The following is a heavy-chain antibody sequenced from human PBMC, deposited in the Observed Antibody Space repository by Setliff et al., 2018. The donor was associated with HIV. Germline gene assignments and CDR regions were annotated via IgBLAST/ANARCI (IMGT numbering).Heavy chain of an antibody. CDR2: IYYTGST. V-gene: IGHV4-31*03. J-gene: IGHJ6*03. CDR3: ARDMTTVTYYYYYYYMDV. D-gene: IGHD4-17*01. Sequence: KSSETLSLTCIVSGGSISSGGYYWTWIRQYPGKGLEWIGYIYYTGSTYYNPSLKSRVTISVDTSKNQFSLKLSSVTAADTAMYYCARDMTTVTYYYYYYYMDVWGKGTTVTVSS. CDR1: GGSISSGGYY.